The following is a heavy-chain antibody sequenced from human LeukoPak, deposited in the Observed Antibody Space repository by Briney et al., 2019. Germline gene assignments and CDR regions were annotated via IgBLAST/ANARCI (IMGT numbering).Heavy chain of an antibody. J-gene: IGHJ5*02. D-gene: IGHD6-13*01. CDR1: GFNFNNYD. V-gene: IGHV3-30*02. CDR3: AKDSSP. Sequence: GGSLRLSCVASGFNFNNYDLHWVRQAPGKGLEWVAFIRYDGSNKYYADSVKGRFTISRDNSKNTLYLQMNSLRAEDTAVYYCAKDSSPWGQGTLVTVSS. CDR2: IRYDGSNK.